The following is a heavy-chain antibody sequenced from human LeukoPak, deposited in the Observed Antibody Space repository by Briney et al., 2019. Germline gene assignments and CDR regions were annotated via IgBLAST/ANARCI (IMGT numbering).Heavy chain of an antibody. CDR3: AKSQDGGRLFHFDY. CDR2: ISGSGGST. V-gene: IGHV3-23*01. J-gene: IGHJ4*02. Sequence: GRSLRLSCAASGFTFSSYAMHWVRQAPGKGLERVSVISGSGGSTYSADSVKGRFTISRDNSKNTLYLQMNSLRAEDTAVYFCAKSQDGGRLFHFDYWGQGTLVTVSS. D-gene: IGHD1-26*01. CDR1: GFTFSSYA.